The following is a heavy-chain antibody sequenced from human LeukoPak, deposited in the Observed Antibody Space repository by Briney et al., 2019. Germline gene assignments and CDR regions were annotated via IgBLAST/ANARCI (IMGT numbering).Heavy chain of an antibody. J-gene: IGHJ3*02. CDR2: IYSGGST. Sequence: GGSLRLSCAASGFTFSSYEMNWVRQAPGKGLEWVSIIYSGGSTFYADSVKGRFTISRDNSKNTLYLQMNSLRAEDTAVYYCARGGSYLSAFDIWGQGTMVTVSS. CDR1: GFTFSSYE. D-gene: IGHD1-26*01. V-gene: IGHV3-53*01. CDR3: ARGGSYLSAFDI.